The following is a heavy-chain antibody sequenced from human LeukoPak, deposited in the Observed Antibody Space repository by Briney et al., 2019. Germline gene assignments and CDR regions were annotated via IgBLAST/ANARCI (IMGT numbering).Heavy chain of an antibody. Sequence: SQTLSLTCAISGDSVSSNSAAWNWIRQSPSRGLEWLGRTYYRSKWYNDYAVSVKSRITINPDTSKNQFSLQLNSVTPEDTAVYYCARADYYGSGSYYDGGWFDPWGQGTLVTVSS. CDR3: ARADYYGSGSYYDGGWFDP. D-gene: IGHD3-10*01. V-gene: IGHV6-1*01. CDR2: TYYRSKWYN. J-gene: IGHJ5*02. CDR1: GDSVSSNSAA.